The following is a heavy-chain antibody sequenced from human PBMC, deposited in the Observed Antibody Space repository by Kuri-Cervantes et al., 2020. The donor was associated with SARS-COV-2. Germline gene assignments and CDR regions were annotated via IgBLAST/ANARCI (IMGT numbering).Heavy chain of an antibody. D-gene: IGHD3-22*01. CDR2: ISSSSSYI. CDR3: ARDRALVVVTADAFDI. Sequence: GGSLRLSCAASGFTFSSYSMNWVRQAPGKGLEWVSSISSSSSYIYYADSVKGRFTISRDNAKNSLYLQMNSLRAEDTAVYYCARDRALVVVTADAFDIWGQGTMVTVSS. CDR1: GFTFSSYS. V-gene: IGHV3-21*01. J-gene: IGHJ3*02.